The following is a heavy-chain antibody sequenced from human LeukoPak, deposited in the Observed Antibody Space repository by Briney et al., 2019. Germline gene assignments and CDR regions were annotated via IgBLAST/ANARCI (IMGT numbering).Heavy chain of an antibody. CDR2: INPNSGGT. CDR3: AREFLENWFDP. CDR1: GYTFTDYY. Sequence: ASVKVSRKASGYTFTDYYIHWVRQAPGQGLEWMGWINPNSGGTNYAQKFQGRVTMTRDTSISTAYMDLSRLRSDDTAVYYCAREFLENWFDPWGQGTLVTVSS. D-gene: IGHD2-21*01. V-gene: IGHV1-2*02. J-gene: IGHJ5*02.